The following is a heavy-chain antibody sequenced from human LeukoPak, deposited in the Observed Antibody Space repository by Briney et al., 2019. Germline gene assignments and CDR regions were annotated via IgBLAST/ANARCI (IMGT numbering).Heavy chain of an antibody. J-gene: IGHJ4*02. CDR3: ARRSSRSFDY. Sequence: GGSLILSCAASGFTFSSYEMNWVRPAPGKGLEWVSYISSSGNTIYYADSVKGRFTISRDNAKNSLYLQMSSLRAEDTAVYYCARRSSRSFDYWGRGTLVAVSS. CDR1: GFTFSSYE. V-gene: IGHV3-48*03. D-gene: IGHD2/OR15-2a*01. CDR2: ISSSGNTI.